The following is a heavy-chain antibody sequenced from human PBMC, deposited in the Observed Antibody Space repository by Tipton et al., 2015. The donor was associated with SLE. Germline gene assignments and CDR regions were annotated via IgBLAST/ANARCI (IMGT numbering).Heavy chain of an antibody. D-gene: IGHD1-26*01. Sequence: GSLRLSCAASGFTFNSYWMHWVRQAPGKGLVWVSRINSDGSSTNYADSVKGRFTISRDNAKNTLYLQMNSLRAEDTAVYYCAGPANSGSYDLLDYWGQGTLVTVSS. V-gene: IGHV3-74*01. CDR1: GFTFNSYW. J-gene: IGHJ4*02. CDR3: AGPANSGSYDLLDY. CDR2: INSDGSST.